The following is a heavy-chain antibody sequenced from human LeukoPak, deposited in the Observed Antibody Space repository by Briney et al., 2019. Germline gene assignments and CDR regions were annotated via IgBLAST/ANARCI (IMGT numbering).Heavy chain of an antibody. CDR1: GFTFSSYA. CDR2: ISGSGGST. D-gene: IGHD4-17*01. J-gene: IGHJ4*02. V-gene: IGHV3-23*01. CDR3: AKAKTVTTKYFDY. Sequence: PGGSLRLFCAASGFTFSSYAMSWVRQAPGKGLEWVSAISGSGGSTYYADSVKGRFTISRDNSKNTLYLQMNSLRAEDTAVYYCAKAKTVTTKYFDYWGQGTLVTVSS.